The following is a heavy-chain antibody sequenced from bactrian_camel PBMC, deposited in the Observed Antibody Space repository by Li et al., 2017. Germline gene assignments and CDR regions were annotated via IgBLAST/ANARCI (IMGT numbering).Heavy chain of an antibody. J-gene: IGHJ4*01. V-gene: IGHV3S1*01. CDR2: INSGGSST. D-gene: IGHD3*01. CDR3: AKGVDEYYY. Sequence: HVQLVESGGGSVQAGGSLRLSCAASGYTASRYCMAWFRQAPGKGLEWVSAINSGGSSTYYADSVKGRFTISGDNAKNTLYLQLNSLKTEDTAMYYCAKGVDEYYYWGQGTQVTVS. CDR1: GYTASRYC.